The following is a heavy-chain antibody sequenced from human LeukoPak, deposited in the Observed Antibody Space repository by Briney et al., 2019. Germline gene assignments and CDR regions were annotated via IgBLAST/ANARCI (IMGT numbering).Heavy chain of an antibody. CDR1: GGSISSGGYY. J-gene: IGHJ3*02. D-gene: IGHD6-25*01. CDR3: ARFSLGTAAARAAFDI. Sequence: PSETLSFTCTVSGGSISSGGYYWSWIRQHPGKGLEWIGYIYYSGSTYYNPSLKSRVTISVDTSKNQFSLKLSSVTAADTAVYYCARFSLGTAAARAAFDIWGQGTMVTVSS. CDR2: IYYSGST. V-gene: IGHV4-31*03.